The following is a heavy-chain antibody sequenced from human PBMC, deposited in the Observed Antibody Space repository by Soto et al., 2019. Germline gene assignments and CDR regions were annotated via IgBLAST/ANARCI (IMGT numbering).Heavy chain of an antibody. CDR2: ISYRVDT. CDR3: ARVAGVAYCGGDCYHFDY. V-gene: IGHV4-30-4*01. Sequence: PSETLSLTCTVSGDPFSSDDYYWSWIRQPPGKGLEWIEYISYRVDTYYSPSLKSRVTMSIDTSKNQFSLNVSSVTAADTAVYYCARVAGVAYCGGDCYHFDYWGQGTLVTVSS. D-gene: IGHD2-21*02. CDR1: GDPFSSDDYY. J-gene: IGHJ4*02.